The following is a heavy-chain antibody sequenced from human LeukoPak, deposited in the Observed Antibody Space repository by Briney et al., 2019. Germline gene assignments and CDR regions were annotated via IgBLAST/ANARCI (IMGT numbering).Heavy chain of an antibody. J-gene: IGHJ6*03. CDR1: GGSISSYY. CDR2: IYTSGST. D-gene: IGHD3-9*01. Sequence: PSETLSLTCTVSGGSISSYYWSWIRQPAGKGLEWIGRIYTSGSTTYNPSLKSRVTMSVDTSKNQFSLKLSSVTAADTAVYYCARVTADHYDILTGYYSGYYYYYMDVWGKGTTVTISS. CDR3: ARVTADHYDILTGYYSGYYYYYMDV. V-gene: IGHV4-4*07.